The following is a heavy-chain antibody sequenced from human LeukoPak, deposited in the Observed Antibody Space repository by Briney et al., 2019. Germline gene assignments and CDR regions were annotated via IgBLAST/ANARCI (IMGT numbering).Heavy chain of an antibody. CDR2: IYHGGST. D-gene: IGHD6-19*01. J-gene: IGHJ4*02. CDR3: ARGGQWLVHEFVY. V-gene: IGHV4-4*02. Sequence: KASETLSLTCAVSGGSISSSNWWSWVRQPPGKGLEWIGEIYHGGSTNYNPSLKSRVTISVDTSKNQFSLKLSSVTAADTAVYYCARGGQWLVHEFVYWGQGTLVTVSS. CDR1: GGSISSSNW.